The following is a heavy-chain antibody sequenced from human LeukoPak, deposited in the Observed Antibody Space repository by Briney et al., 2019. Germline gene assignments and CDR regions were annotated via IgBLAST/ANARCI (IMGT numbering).Heavy chain of an antibody. J-gene: IGHJ4*02. D-gene: IGHD6-13*01. CDR3: ARHLRGEQQLSGFDY. CDR2: IYYSKNT. Sequence: PSETLSLTCTVSGGSISSSSAYWGWIRQPPGKGLEWIGSIYYSKNTYYNPSLKSRVTISADTSKNQFSLTLGSVSAADTAVYYCARHLRGEQQLSGFDYWGQGTPVTVSS. V-gene: IGHV4-39*01. CDR1: GGSISSSSAY.